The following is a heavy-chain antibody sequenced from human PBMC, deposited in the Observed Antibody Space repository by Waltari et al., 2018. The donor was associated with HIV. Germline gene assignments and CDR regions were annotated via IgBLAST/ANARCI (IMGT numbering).Heavy chain of an antibody. J-gene: IGHJ4*02. CDR1: GGSLSNYY. V-gene: IGHV4-59*01. Sequence: QVQLQESGPGLVKPSETLSLICTVSGGSLSNYYWTWIRQPPGKGLEWIGYIYYSGSTNYNPSLKSRVTISVDTSKNQFSLKVRSVTAADTARYYCARVDRYTSSGLDYWGQGTLVNVSS. CDR2: IYYSGST. CDR3: ARVDRYTSSGLDY. D-gene: IGHD6-13*01.